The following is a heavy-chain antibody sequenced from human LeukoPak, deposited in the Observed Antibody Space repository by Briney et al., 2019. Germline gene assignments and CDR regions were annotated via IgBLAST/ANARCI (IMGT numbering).Heavy chain of an antibody. Sequence: GGSLRLSCAASGFTFSSYAMSWVRQAPGKGLEWVSAISGSGGSTYYADSVKGRFTISRDNSKNTLYLQMNSLRAEDTAVYYCARAGGYAPVEDWFDPWGQGTLVTVSS. CDR1: GFTFSSYA. CDR2: ISGSGGST. D-gene: IGHD5-12*01. CDR3: ARAGGYAPVEDWFDP. V-gene: IGHV3-23*01. J-gene: IGHJ5*02.